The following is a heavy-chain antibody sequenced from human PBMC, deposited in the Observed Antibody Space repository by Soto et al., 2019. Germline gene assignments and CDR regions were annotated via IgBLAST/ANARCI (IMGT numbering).Heavy chain of an antibody. CDR2: VSGSGDST. D-gene: IGHD3-10*01. Sequence: ELQVLESGGGLVQPGGSLRLPCAASGFTLSEYGTSWVRQAPGKGLEWVSFVSGSGDSTYYTDSVKGRFTISRDSSKNTVSLQMNSLRAEDTAVYYCATSNYGERDWGQGTLVTVSS. CDR1: GFTLSEYG. CDR3: ATSNYGERD. V-gene: IGHV3-23*01. J-gene: IGHJ4*02.